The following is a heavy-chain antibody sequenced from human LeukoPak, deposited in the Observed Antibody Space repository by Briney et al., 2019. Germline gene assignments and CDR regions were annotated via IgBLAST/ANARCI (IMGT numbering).Heavy chain of an antibody. CDR2: INWNGGST. CDR1: GFTFDEYG. Sequence: GGSLRLSCAAFGFTFDEYGMTWVRQAPGKGLEWVSRINWNGGSTEYADSVKGRFTIFRDNAKNSLYLQMNSLRAEDTALYYCARGGDSTSPDYWGQGTLVTVSS. J-gene: IGHJ4*02. V-gene: IGHV3-20*04. D-gene: IGHD3-16*01. CDR3: ARGGDSTSPDY.